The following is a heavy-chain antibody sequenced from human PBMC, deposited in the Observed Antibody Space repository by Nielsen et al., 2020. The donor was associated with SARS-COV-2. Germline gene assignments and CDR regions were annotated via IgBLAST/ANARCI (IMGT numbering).Heavy chain of an antibody. CDR1: GFTVNRNY. Sequence: GGSLRLSCAASGFTVNRNYMSWVRQAPGKGLEWVSLMYAGASTYYADSVKGRFTISRDNSKNTLYLQMNSLRAEDTAVYYCARVGHSSSWWGQGTLVTVSS. J-gene: IGHJ4*02. V-gene: IGHV3-66*02. CDR3: ARVGHSSSW. D-gene: IGHD6-13*01. CDR2: MYAGAST.